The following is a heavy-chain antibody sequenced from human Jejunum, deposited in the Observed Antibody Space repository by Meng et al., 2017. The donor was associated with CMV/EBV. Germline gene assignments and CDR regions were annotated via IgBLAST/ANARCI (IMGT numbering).Heavy chain of an antibody. CDR2: MNPNRGTT. CDR1: GFTFTSYD. CDR3: ATGVADFEY. Sequence: QVQQVESGGGLVKPGGSLRLSCAASGFTFTSYDINWVRQGTGQGLEWMGWMNPNRGTTGYAQKFQGRVTMTRNISKSTAYMDLSSLRSEDTAVYYCATGVADFEYWGQGTLVTVSS. V-gene: IGHV1-8*01. D-gene: IGHD6-19*01. J-gene: IGHJ4*02.